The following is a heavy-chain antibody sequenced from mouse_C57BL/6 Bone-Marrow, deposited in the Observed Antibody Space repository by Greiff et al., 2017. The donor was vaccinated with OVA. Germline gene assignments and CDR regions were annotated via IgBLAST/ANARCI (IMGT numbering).Heavy chain of an antibody. CDR3: FITTVDN. Sequence: QVQLQQSGAELVMPGASVKLSCKASGYTFTSYWMHWVKQRPGQGLEWIGEIDPSDSYTNYNQKFKGKSTLTVDKSSSTAYMQLSSLTSEDSAVYYCFITTVDNWGQGTTLTVSS. CDR1: GYTFTSYW. CDR2: IDPSDSYT. V-gene: IGHV1-69*01. D-gene: IGHD1-1*01. J-gene: IGHJ2*01.